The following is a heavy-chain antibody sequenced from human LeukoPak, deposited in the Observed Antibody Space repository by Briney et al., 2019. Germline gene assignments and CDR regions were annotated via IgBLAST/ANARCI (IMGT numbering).Heavy chain of an antibody. CDR1: GFTVSSNY. J-gene: IGHJ4*02. CDR2: TYSGGRT. D-gene: IGHD3-10*01. V-gene: IGHV3-53*01. Sequence: GGSLRLSCAASGFTVSSNYMSWVRQAPGKGLEWVSITYSGGRTYYADSVKGRFTISRDNSKNTLYLQMNSLRAEDTAVYYCARNFLDSGSPRRAFDCWGQGTLVTVSS. CDR3: ARNFLDSGSPRRAFDC.